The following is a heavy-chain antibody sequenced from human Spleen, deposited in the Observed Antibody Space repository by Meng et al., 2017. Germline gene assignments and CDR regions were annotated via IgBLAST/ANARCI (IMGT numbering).Heavy chain of an antibody. J-gene: IGHJ3*02. Sequence: ASVKVSCKASGYTFTSYDINWVRQATGQGLEWMGWMNPNSGNTGYAQKFQGRVTITRNTSISTAYMELSSLRSEDTAVYYCAVIPYGDYRDSFYAFDIWGQGTMVTVSS. V-gene: IGHV1-8*03. CDR3: AVIPYGDYRDSFYAFDI. D-gene: IGHD4-17*01. CDR1: GYTFTSYD. CDR2: MNPNSGNT.